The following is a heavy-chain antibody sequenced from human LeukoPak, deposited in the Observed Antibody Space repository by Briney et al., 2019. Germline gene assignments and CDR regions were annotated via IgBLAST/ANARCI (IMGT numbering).Heavy chain of an antibody. CDR2: IYYSGSS. CDR1: GWSFSGYY. CDR3: ARAFPVGYSPEEYFFDY. J-gene: IGHJ4*02. D-gene: IGHD2-15*01. Sequence: KPAETLSLTCAVYGWSFSGYYLSWIRQPPGKGLEWVGSIYYSGSSYYNPSTKSRVTISVAKSKNEFSLKLNSVTAADTAVYYGARAFPVGYSPEEYFFDYWGQGTLVTVSS. V-gene: IGHV4-34*01.